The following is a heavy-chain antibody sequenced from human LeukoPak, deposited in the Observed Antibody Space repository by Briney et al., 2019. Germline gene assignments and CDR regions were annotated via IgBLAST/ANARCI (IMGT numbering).Heavy chain of an antibody. D-gene: IGHD6-13*01. CDR1: GFSLSTSGVG. V-gene: IGHV2-5*02. CDR2: IFWDDDD. J-gene: IGHJ4*02. Sequence: ESGPTLVKPTQTLTLTCTFSGFSLSTSGVGVDWIRQPPGKALEWLALIFWDDDDRYSPSLKSRLTITKDTSKNQVVLTMTNMDPVDTATYYCAHRKSGYSTTWDAGIFDYWGQGTLVTVSS. CDR3: AHRKSGYSTTWDAGIFDY.